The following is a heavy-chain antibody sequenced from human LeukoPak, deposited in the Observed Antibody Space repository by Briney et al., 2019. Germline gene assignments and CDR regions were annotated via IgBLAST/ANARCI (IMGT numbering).Heavy chain of an antibody. CDR2: IKQDGSEK. CDR1: GFIFSDHY. V-gene: IGHV3-7*01. CDR3: AREVGSWYDY. J-gene: IGHJ4*02. Sequence: GGSLRLSCVASGFIFSDHYMDWVRQAPGKGLEWVANIKQDGSEKYYVDSVKGRFTISRDNAKNSLYLQMNSLRAEDTAVYYCAREVGSWYDYWGQGTLVTVSS. D-gene: IGHD6-13*01.